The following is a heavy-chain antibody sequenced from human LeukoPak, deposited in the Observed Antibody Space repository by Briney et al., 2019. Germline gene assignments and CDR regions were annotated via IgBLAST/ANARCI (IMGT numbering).Heavy chain of an antibody. J-gene: IGHJ5*02. CDR3: ARDLGGSYFNWFDP. D-gene: IGHD1-26*01. CDR2: ISSSSSYI. Sequence: GGSLRLSCAASGFTFSSYSMNWVRQAPGKGLEWVSSISSSSSYIYYADSVKGRFTISRDNAKNSLYLQMNSLRAEDTAVYYCARDLGGSYFNWFDPWGQGTLVTVSP. CDR1: GFTFSSYS. V-gene: IGHV3-21*01.